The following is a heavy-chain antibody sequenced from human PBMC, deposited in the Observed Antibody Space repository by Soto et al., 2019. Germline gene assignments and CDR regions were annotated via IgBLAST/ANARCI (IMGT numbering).Heavy chain of an antibody. J-gene: IGHJ4*02. V-gene: IGHV1-69*02. Sequence: QVQLVQSGAEVKKPGSSVKVSCKASGDTFSTYTIAWVRQAPGQGLEWMGLILPILDVANYAQRFQGRVTFTADKSTTTAYMELCSLRSDDTAVYYCVGGYNGRLDYWGQGTLVTVSS. D-gene: IGHD5-12*01. CDR2: ILPILDVA. CDR3: VGGYNGRLDY. CDR1: GDTFSTYT.